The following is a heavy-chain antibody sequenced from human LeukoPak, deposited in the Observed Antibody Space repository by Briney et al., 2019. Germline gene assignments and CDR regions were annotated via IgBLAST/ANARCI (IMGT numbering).Heavy chain of an antibody. D-gene: IGHD2-21*02. CDR3: AKVSYCGGDCFALDY. V-gene: IGHV3-30*18. Sequence: GGSLRLSCAASGFTFSSYGMHWVRQAPGKGLEWVAVISYDGSNKYYADSVKGRFTISRDNSKNTLYLQMNSLRAEDTAVYYCAKVSYCGGDCFALDYWGQGTLVTVSS. CDR1: GFTFSSYG. CDR2: ISYDGSNK. J-gene: IGHJ4*02.